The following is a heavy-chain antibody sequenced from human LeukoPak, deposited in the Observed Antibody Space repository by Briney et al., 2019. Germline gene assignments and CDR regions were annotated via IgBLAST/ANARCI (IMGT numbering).Heavy chain of an antibody. CDR1: DSSFTNYW. V-gene: IGHV5-51*01. J-gene: IGHJ6*01. Sequence: LNISYNGSDSSFTNYWIGWVRPMRGKVLGWRGIIYPSDSEASDSPSFQGQVTISDATSITTSFLQWSSMKASDTALHYCARRWGVVVAGDYYYYGMDVWGKGSTVTASS. CDR3: ARRWGVVVAGDYYYYGMDV. D-gene: IGHD6-19*01. CDR2: IYPSDSEA.